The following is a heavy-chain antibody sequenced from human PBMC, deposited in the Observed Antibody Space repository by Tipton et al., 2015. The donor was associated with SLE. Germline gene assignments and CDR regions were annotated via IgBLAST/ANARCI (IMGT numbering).Heavy chain of an antibody. CDR1: GGSISSYY. D-gene: IGHD2-21*01. J-gene: IGHJ3*02. CDR3: ARCDDNDAFDI. Sequence: GLVKPSETLSLTCTVSGGSISSYYWSWIRQPPGKGLEWIGYIYYSGSTNYNPSLKSRVTISVDTSKNQFSLKLSSVTAADAAVYYCARCDDNDAFDIWGQGTMVTVSS. CDR2: IYYSGST. V-gene: IGHV4-59*01.